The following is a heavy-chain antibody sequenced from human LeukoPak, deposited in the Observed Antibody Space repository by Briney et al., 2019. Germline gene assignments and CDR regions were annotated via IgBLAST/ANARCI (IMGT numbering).Heavy chain of an antibody. V-gene: IGHV4-30-4*07. Sequence: SETLSLTCVVSGGSISSGGYSWSWIRQPPGKGLEWIGNIYYNGNTYYNPSLKSRVTISIDTSKNQFSLKLNSVTAADTAVYYCARYVWGSYPGLYYFDYWGQGTLVTVSS. D-gene: IGHD3-16*02. CDR3: ARYVWGSYPGLYYFDY. J-gene: IGHJ4*02. CDR1: GGSISSGGYS. CDR2: IYYNGNT.